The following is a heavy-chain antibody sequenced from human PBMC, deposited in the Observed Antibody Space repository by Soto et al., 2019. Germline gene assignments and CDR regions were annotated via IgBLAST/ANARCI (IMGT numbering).Heavy chain of an antibody. CDR2: INHSGST. CDR1: GGSFSGYY. Sequence: PXGTLSLTCAVYGGSFSGYYWSWIRQPPGKGLEWIGEINHSGSTNYNPSLKSRVTISVDTSKNQFSLKLSSVTAADTAVYYCARGGIAARPSYYYGMDVWGQGTTVTVSS. V-gene: IGHV4-34*01. D-gene: IGHD6-6*01. CDR3: ARGGIAARPSYYYGMDV. J-gene: IGHJ6*02.